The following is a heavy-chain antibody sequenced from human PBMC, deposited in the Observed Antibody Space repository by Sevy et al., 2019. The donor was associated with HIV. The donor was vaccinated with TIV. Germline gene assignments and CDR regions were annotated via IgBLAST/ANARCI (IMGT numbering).Heavy chain of an antibody. J-gene: IGHJ4*01. V-gene: IGHV4-39*01. CDR1: GGSISSSSYY. CDR2: IYYSGST. Sequence: SETLSLTCTVSGGSISSSSYYWGWIRQPPGKGLEWIGSIYYSGSTYYNPSLKSRVTISVDTSKNQFSLKLSSVTAADTAVYYCSAYCGGDCYSSNDYWGHGTLVTVSS. CDR3: SAYCGGDCYSSNDY. D-gene: IGHD2-21*01.